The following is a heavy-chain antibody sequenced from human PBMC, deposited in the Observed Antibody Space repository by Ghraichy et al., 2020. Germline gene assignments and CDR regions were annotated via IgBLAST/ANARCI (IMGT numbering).Heavy chain of an antibody. CDR1: GFTFSSYA. J-gene: IGHJ4*02. Sequence: GESLNISCAASGFTFSSYAMSWVRQAPGKGLEWVSAISGSGGSTYYADSVKGRFTISRDNSKNTLYLQMNSLRAEDTAVYYCAKSLAGTLRIFDYWGQGTLVTVSS. CDR2: ISGSGGST. D-gene: IGHD6-13*01. CDR3: AKSLAGTLRIFDY. V-gene: IGHV3-23*01.